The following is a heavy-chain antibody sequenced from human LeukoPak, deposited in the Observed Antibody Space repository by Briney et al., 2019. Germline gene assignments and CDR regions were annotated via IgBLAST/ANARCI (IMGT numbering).Heavy chain of an antibody. J-gene: IGHJ3*02. D-gene: IGHD1-26*01. Sequence: GRSLRLSCAASGFTFSSYAMHCVRQAPGKGLEWVAVISYEGSNKYYADSVKGRFTISRDNSKNTLYLQMNSLRAEDTAVYYCARGSSGSYSHAFDIWGQGTMVTVSS. CDR3: ARGSSGSYSHAFDI. CDR2: ISYEGSNK. CDR1: GFTFSSYA. V-gene: IGHV3-30-3*01.